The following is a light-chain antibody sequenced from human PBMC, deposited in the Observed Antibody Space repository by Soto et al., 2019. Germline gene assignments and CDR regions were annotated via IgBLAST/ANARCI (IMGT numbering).Light chain of an antibody. V-gene: IGLV7-46*01. Sequence: QAVVTQEPSLTGSPGRTVTLTCDGSTGPVTSGHWHYWLQQKPGQAPRILIYDTSKKHSWTPARFSGSLRGGKAALTLSGSQPEDEADYYCFLSYSGARPVVFGGGTKVTVL. CDR2: DTS. CDR1: TGPVTSGHW. CDR3: FLSYSGARPVV. J-gene: IGLJ2*01.